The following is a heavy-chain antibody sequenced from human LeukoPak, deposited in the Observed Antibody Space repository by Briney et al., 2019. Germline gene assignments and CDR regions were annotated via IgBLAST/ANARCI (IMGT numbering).Heavy chain of an antibody. Sequence: GGSLRLSCAASGFTFDDYAMHWVRQAPGKGLEWVSLISWDGGSTYYADSVKGRFTISRDNSKNSLYLQMNSLRAEDTALYYCAKDRFMIQTSYFDYWGQGTLVTVSS. CDR2: ISWDGGST. CDR3: AKDRFMIQTSYFDY. J-gene: IGHJ4*02. V-gene: IGHV3-43D*03. CDR1: GFTFDDYA. D-gene: IGHD3-16*01.